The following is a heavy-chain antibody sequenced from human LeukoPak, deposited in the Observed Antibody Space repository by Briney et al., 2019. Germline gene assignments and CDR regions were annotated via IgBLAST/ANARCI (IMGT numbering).Heavy chain of an antibody. CDR3: ARAMDMDTAMVFDY. J-gene: IGHJ4*02. D-gene: IGHD5-18*01. Sequence: SETLSLTCTVSGGSISSYYWSWIRQPAGKGLEWIGRIYTSGSTNYNPSLKSRVTISVDKSKNQFSLKLGSVTAADTAVYYCARAMDMDTAMVFDYWGQGTLVTVSS. CDR1: GGSISSYY. CDR2: IYTSGST. V-gene: IGHV4-4*07.